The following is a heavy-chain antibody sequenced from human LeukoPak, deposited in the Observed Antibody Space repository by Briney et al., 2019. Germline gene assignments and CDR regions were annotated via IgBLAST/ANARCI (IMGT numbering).Heavy chain of an antibody. Sequence: SQTLSLTCTVSGGPISSGAYYWSWIRQHPGKGLEWIGYIYYSGSTYYNPSLKCRVIISIDTSKNQFSLNLSSVTAADTAVYYCARAPIGSGNDYYFDYWGQGTLVTVSS. CDR1: GGPISSGAYY. D-gene: IGHD3-10*01. CDR3: ARAPIGSGNDYYFDY. CDR2: IYYSGST. J-gene: IGHJ4*02. V-gene: IGHV4-31*03.